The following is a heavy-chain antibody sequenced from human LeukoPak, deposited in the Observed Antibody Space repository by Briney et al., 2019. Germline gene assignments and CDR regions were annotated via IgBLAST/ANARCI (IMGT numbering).Heavy chain of an antibody. Sequence: PGGSLRLSCAASGLTFSNFGMSWVRQSPGKGLKSVSAISGSGGTTNYADSVRGRVTISRDNSKNTLYLQMSSLTAEDTAVYYCAKDLHYYDSSGYSYWGQGTLVTVSS. CDR3: AKDLHYYDSSGYSY. V-gene: IGHV3-23*01. CDR2: ISGSGGTT. J-gene: IGHJ4*02. CDR1: GLTFSNFG. D-gene: IGHD3-22*01.